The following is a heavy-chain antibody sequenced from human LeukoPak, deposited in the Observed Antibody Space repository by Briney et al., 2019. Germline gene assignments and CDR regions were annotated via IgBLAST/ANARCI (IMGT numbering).Heavy chain of an antibody. Sequence: GGSLRLSCAASGFTFSSYEMNWVRQAPGKGLEWVSYISGGSTYYADSVKGRFTISRDNAKKSLYLQMNSLRDEDTAVYYCARDTLLYADSPDAFDMWGQGTMVTVSS. V-gene: IGHV3-48*03. CDR3: ARDTLLYADSPDAFDM. J-gene: IGHJ3*02. CDR1: GFTFSSYE. CDR2: ISGGST. D-gene: IGHD4-17*01.